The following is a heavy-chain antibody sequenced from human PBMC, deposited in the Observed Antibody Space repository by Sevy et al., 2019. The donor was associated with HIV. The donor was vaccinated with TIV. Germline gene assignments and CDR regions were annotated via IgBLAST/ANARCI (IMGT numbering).Heavy chain of an antibody. Sequence: SETLSLTCSVSGDSIGNSNYYWGWLRQPPGKGLQWIATIYYSGKTYYNPSLKCRVTLSVDTSENKFSLKLNSVTAADTAVSHCARLITIKRPIPDSWGRGTLVTVSS. CDR1: GDSIGNSNYY. CDR3: ARLITIKRPIPDS. J-gene: IGHJ4*02. V-gene: IGHV4-39*01. CDR2: IYYSGKT. D-gene: IGHD3-10*01.